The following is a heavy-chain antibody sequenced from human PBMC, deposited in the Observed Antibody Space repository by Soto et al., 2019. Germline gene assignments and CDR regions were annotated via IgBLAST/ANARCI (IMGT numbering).Heavy chain of an antibody. CDR1: GGTFSSYA. J-gene: IGHJ6*02. CDR3: APSLGELSYRGYYYYGMDV. CDR2: IIPIFGTA. V-gene: IGHV1-69*01. Sequence: QVQLVQSGAEVKKPGSSVKVSCKASGGTFSSYAISWVRQAPGQGLEWMGGIIPIFGTANYAQKFQGRVTITADESTSTAYMELSSLRSEDTAMYYCAPSLGELSYRGYYYYGMDVWGQGTTVTVSS. D-gene: IGHD3-10*01.